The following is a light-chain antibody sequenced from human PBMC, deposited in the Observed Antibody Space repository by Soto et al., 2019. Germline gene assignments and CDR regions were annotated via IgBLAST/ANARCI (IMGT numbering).Light chain of an antibody. CDR2: GAS. CDR3: QQYGSSWWT. V-gene: IGKV3-20*01. J-gene: IGKJ1*01. CDR1: QSVSSSY. Sequence: ESVLTQSPGTLSFSPGERATLSCRASQSVSSSYLAWYQQKPGQAPRLLIYGASSRATGIPDRFSASGSGTDFTLTISRLEPEDFAVYYCQQYGSSWWTFGQGTKV.